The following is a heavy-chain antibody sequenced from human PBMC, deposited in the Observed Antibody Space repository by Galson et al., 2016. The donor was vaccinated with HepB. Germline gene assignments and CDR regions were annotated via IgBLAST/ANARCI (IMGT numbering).Heavy chain of an antibody. J-gene: IGHJ4*02. Sequence: SLRLSCAASGFTFSSYGMHWVRQAPGKVLEWVAVIWYDGSNKYYGDSVKGRFTISRDNSKNTLYLQMNSLRAEDTAVYYCAREFKIAAPGVLDYWGQGTLVTVSS. CDR2: IWYDGSNK. V-gene: IGHV3-33*01. CDR1: GFTFSSYG. D-gene: IGHD6-13*01. CDR3: AREFKIAAPGVLDY.